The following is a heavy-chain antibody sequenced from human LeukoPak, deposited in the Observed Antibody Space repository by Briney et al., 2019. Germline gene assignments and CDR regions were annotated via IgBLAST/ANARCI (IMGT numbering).Heavy chain of an antibody. D-gene: IGHD6-13*01. Sequence: GGSLRLSCAASGFTFSSYGMHWVRQAPGKGLEWVAFMRYDGSNKYYADSVKGRFTISRDNSKNTLYLQMNSLRAEDTAVYYCARTIAAAGTRRPRVYYYYYMDVWGKGTTVTVSS. CDR2: MRYDGSNK. V-gene: IGHV3-30*02. J-gene: IGHJ6*03. CDR1: GFTFSSYG. CDR3: ARTIAAAGTRRPRVYYYYYMDV.